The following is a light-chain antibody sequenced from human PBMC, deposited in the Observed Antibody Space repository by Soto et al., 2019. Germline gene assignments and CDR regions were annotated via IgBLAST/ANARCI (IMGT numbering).Light chain of an antibody. CDR1: QDISNY. J-gene: IGKJ1*01. CDR3: QKYNNAPWT. V-gene: IGKV1-27*01. CDR2: AAS. Sequence: DIQMTQSPSSLSASVGDRVTITCRASQDISNYLVWYQQRPGKTPKLLIYAASTLQSGVPSRFSGGGTGTGFTLTISSLQPEDVATYYCQKYNNAPWTFGQGTKVEIK.